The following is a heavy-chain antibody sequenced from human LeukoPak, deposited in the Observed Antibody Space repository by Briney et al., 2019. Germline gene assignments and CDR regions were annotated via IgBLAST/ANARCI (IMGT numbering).Heavy chain of an antibody. D-gene: IGHD2-2*01. V-gene: IGHV4-59*08. CDR3: ARTRLYCSSTSCYGSYYYYGMDV. CDR2: IYYSGST. CDR1: GGSISSYY. J-gene: IGHJ6*02. Sequence: PSETLSLTCTVSGGSISSYYWSWIRQPPGKGLEWIGYIYYSGSTNYNPSLKSRVTISVDASKNQFSLKLSSVTAADTAVYYCARTRLYCSSTSCYGSYYYYGMDVWGQGTTVTVSS.